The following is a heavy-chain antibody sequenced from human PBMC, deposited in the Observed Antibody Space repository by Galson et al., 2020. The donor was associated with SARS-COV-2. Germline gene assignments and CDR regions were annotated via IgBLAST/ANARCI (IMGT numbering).Heavy chain of an antibody. J-gene: IGHJ6*02. CDR1: GFTFSSYS. CDR3: ARDNYGPLSYYYGMDV. D-gene: IGHD3-10*01. CDR2: ISSSSYI. Sequence: GGSLRLSCAASGFTFSSYSMNWVRQAPGKGLEWVSSISSSSYIYYADSVKGRFTISRDNAKNSLYLQMNSLRAEDTAVYYCARDNYGPLSYYYGMDVWGQGTTVTVSS. V-gene: IGHV3-21*01.